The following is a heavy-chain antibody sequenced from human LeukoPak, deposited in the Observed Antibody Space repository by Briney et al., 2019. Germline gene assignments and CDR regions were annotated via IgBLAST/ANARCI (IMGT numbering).Heavy chain of an antibody. V-gene: IGHV3-21*01. J-gene: IGHJ5*02. CDR3: ARDRRTRGYYGSGGYWFDP. Sequence: GGSLRLSCAASGFTFSSYSMNWVRQAPGKGLEWVSSISSSSYIYYADSVKGRFTISRDNAKNSLYLQMNSLRAEDTAVYYCARDRRTRGYYGSGGYWFDPWGQGTLVTVSS. CDR2: ISSSSYI. D-gene: IGHD3-10*01. CDR1: GFTFSSYS.